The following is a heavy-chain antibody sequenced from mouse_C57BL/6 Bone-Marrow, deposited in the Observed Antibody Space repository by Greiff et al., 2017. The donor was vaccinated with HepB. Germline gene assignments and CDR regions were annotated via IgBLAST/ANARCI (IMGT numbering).Heavy chain of an antibody. V-gene: IGHV5-6*01. Sequence: EVQLQQSGGDLVKPGGSLKLSCAASGFTFTSYGMPWVRQTPDKRLEWVATISTGGSYTYYPDSVKGRFTISRDNAKNTLYLQMSSLKSEDTAMYYCARQGVKRGYYAMDYWGQGTSVTVSS. CDR3: ARQGVKRGYYAMDY. J-gene: IGHJ4*01. CDR2: ISTGGSYT. D-gene: IGHD2-2*01. CDR1: GFTFTSYG.